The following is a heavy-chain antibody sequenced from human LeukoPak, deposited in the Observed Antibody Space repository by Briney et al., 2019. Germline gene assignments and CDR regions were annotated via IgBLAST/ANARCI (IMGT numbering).Heavy chain of an antibody. CDR2: ISSNGGST. J-gene: IGHJ4*02. CDR1: GFTFSSYA. D-gene: IGHD6-13*01. CDR3: ARGLLRSGPIAAAGTTPGY. V-gene: IGHV3-64*01. Sequence: GGSLRLSCAASGFTFSSYAMHWVRQAPGKGLEYVSAISSNGGSTYYANSVKGRFTISRDNSKNTLYLQMGSLRAEDMAVYYCARGLLRSGPIAAAGTTPGYWGQGTLVTVSS.